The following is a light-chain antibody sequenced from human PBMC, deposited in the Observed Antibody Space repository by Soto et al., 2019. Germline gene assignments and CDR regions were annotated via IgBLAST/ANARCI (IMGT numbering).Light chain of an antibody. CDR3: SSYTSSNTFYV. CDR2: EVS. J-gene: IGLJ1*01. V-gene: IGLV2-14*01. CDR1: SSDVGPYNY. Sequence: QSALTQPASVSGSPGQSITISCTGTSSDVGPYNYVSWYQQHPGKAPKLMIYEVSNRPSGVSNRFSGSKSGNTASLTISGLQAEDEADYYCSSYTSSNTFYVFGTGTKLTVL.